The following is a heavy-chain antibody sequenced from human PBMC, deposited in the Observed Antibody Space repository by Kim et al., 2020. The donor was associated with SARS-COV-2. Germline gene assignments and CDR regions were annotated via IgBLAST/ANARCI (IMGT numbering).Heavy chain of an antibody. CDR3: ARDLPYYYDSGSYYWFDP. CDR1: GFTFSDYY. J-gene: IGHJ5*02. D-gene: IGHD3-10*01. CDR2: ISSSTSYT. Sequence: GGSLRLSCAASGFTFSDYYMSWIRQAPGKGLEWVSYISSSTSYTNYADSVKGRFTISRDNAKNSLYLQMNSLRAEDTAVYYCARDLPYYYDSGSYYWFDPGGQGTLVTVSS. V-gene: IGHV3-11*06.